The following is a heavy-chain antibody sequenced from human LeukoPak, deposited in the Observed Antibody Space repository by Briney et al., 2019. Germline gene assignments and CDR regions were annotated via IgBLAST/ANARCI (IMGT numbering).Heavy chain of an antibody. J-gene: IGHJ4*02. CDR2: ISYSGST. CDR1: GGSVRSYG. Sequence: PSGTLSLTCAVSGGSVRSYGGNWVRQLPGKGLEWIGYISYSGSTNDNPSLKSRGTISVDTYKTQFSQKLSPVTAADTAVYYCAGGRPYSFDYWGKGTLVTVSS. CDR3: AGGRPYSFDY. V-gene: IGHV4-59*02.